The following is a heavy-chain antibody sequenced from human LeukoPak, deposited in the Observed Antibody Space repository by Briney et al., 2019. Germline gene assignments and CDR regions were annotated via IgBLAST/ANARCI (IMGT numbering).Heavy chain of an antibody. D-gene: IGHD4-23*01. CDR1: GGTFSSYA. CDR3: ARSGGRSYYYYMDV. CDR2: IIPIFGTA. Sequence: ASVKVSCKASGGTFSSYAISWVRQAPGQGLEWMGGIIPIFGTANYAQKFQGRVTITTDESTSTAYMKLSSLRSEDTAVYYCARSGGRSYYYYMDVWGKGTTVTVSS. J-gene: IGHJ6*03. V-gene: IGHV1-69*05.